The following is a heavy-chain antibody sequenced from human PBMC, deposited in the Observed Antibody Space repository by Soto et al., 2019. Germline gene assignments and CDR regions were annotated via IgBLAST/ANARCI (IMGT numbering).Heavy chain of an antibody. CDR1: GGTLITYS. D-gene: IGHD6-13*01. CDR2: VLPSTGAT. CDR3: AGDDGYSSSHLYA. Sequence: QAQLVQSGPEMKKPGSSVKLSCEASGGTLITYSISWVRQAPGQGLEWMGGVLPSTGATNYAPKFQGRATITADETTSTAYMELRGLRSEDTAIYFCAGDDGYSSSHLYAWGQGTRLTVSP. J-gene: IGHJ1*01. V-gene: IGHV1-69*13.